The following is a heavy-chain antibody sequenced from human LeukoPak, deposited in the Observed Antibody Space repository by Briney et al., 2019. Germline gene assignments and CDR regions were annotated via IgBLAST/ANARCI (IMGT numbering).Heavy chain of an antibody. CDR1: GGSISSSSYY. Sequence: PSETLPLTCTVSGGSISSSSYYWGWIRQPPGKGLEWVGSITYSGTTYYNPSLKSRVTISVDTSKSQFSLKLTSVTAADTAVYYCAPAYIWGSFRTFSYWGQGTLVTVSS. V-gene: IGHV4-39*01. D-gene: IGHD3-16*02. CDR3: APAYIWGSFRTFSY. CDR2: ITYSGTT. J-gene: IGHJ4*02.